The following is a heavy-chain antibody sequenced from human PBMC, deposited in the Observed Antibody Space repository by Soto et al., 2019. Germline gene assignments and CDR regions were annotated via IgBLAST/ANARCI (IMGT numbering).Heavy chain of an antibody. D-gene: IGHD2-21*02. CDR3: ARVYCGGDCYFDY. CDR2: ISSSSSYI. Sequence: GGSLRLSCAASGFTFSSYSMNWVRQAPGKGLEWVSSISSSSSYIYYADSVKGRFTISRDNAKNSLYLQMNSLRAEDTAVYYCARVYCGGDCYFDYWGQGTLVTVSS. J-gene: IGHJ4*02. CDR1: GFTFSSYS. V-gene: IGHV3-21*01.